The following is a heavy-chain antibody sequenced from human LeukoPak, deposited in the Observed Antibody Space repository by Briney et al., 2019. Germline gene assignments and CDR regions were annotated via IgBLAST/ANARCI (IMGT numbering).Heavy chain of an antibody. CDR3: ARLRDGRWLLEY. Sequence: PSETLSLTCTASGGSISSSGYYWGWIRQPPGKGLEWIASINYSGTTYYNPSLKSRVTISDDRSKNQFSLKLSSVTAADTAVYYCARLRDGRWLLEYWGQGTLVTVSS. CDR1: GGSISSSGYY. D-gene: IGHD5-24*01. J-gene: IGHJ4*02. CDR2: INYSGTT. V-gene: IGHV4-39*01.